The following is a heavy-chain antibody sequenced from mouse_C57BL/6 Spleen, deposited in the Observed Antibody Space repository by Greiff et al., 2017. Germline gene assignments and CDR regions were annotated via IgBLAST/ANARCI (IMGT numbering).Heavy chain of an antibody. D-gene: IGHD1-1*01. J-gene: IGHJ1*03. V-gene: IGHV1-66*01. Sequence: QVQLKQSGPELVKPGASVKISCKASGYSFTSYYIHWVKQRPGQGLEWIGWIYPGSGNTKYNEKFKGKATLTADTSSSTAYMQLSSLTSEDSAVYYCALCPITTVVADGYFAVWGTGTPVTVSS. CDR3: ALCPITTVVADGYFAV. CDR2: IYPGSGNT. CDR1: GYSFTSYY.